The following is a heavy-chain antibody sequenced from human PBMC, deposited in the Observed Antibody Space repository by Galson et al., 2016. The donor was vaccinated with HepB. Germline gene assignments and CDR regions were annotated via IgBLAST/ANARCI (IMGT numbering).Heavy chain of an antibody. CDR1: GFIISSYG. J-gene: IGHJ4*02. V-gene: IGHV3-30*18. Sequence: SLRLSCAASGFIISSYGMQWVRQAPGRGLEWVAVISDNGGSVGYGDSVKGRLTISRDNSKNTLYLQMDSLRAEDTALYFCAKGRSTGSHYHPPDYWGQGAPVTV. CDR2: ISDNGGSV. CDR3: AKGRSTGSHYHPPDY. D-gene: IGHD1-26*01.